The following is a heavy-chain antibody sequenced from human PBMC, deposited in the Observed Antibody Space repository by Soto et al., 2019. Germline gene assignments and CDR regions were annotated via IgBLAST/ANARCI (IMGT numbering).Heavy chain of an antibody. Sequence: PGRSLRLSCATSGFTFSSYDIHWVRQATGKGLEWVSAIGTAGDTYYPGSVKGRFTISRENAKNSLYLQMNSLRAGDTAVYYCARGAYCICGSWLYDAIYIWCQGTMVTISS. J-gene: IGHJ3*02. CDR1: GFTFSSYD. CDR2: IGTAGDT. V-gene: IGHV3-13*04. D-gene: IGHD2-15*01. CDR3: ARGAYCICGSWLYDAIYI.